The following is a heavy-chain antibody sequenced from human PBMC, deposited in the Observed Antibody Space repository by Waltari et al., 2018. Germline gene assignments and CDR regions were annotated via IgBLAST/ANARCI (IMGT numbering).Heavy chain of an antibody. CDR2: ITHSGST. V-gene: IGHV4-34*01. J-gene: IGHJ4*02. Sequence: QVQLQQWRAVLLTPSETLALTCAVLGGAFSNYYWTWLRQSPGRGLEWIGEITHSGSTYYNPSLKNRVTILVDSSANPFSLRLSSVTAADTAVYYCARGIPVRIFDDWGQGTLVTVSS. CDR3: ARGIPVRIFDD. D-gene: IGHD2-21*01. CDR1: GGAFSNYY.